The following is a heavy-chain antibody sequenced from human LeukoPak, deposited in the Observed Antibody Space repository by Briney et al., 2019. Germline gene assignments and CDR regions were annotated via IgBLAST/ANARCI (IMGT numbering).Heavy chain of an antibody. CDR2: ISYDGSNK. Sequence: GGSLRLSCAASGFTFSRYGMHWVRQAPGKGLEWVAVISYDGSNKYYADSVKGRFTISRDNSKNTLYLQMNSLRAEDTAMYYCANLGPTTMVNGYWGQGTLVTVSS. CDR1: GFTFSRYG. CDR3: ANLGPTTMVNGY. J-gene: IGHJ4*02. V-gene: IGHV3-30*18. D-gene: IGHD5-18*01.